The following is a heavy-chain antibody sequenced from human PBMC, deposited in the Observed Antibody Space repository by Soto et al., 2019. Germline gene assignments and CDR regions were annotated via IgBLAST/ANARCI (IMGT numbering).Heavy chain of an antibody. J-gene: IGHJ5*02. D-gene: IGHD6-13*01. Sequence: GGSLRLSCAASGFTFSSDAMSWVRQAPGKGLEWVPAISGSGGSTYYADSVKGRFTISRDNSKNTLYLQMNSLRAEDTAVYYCAKAFSVAGTRYNWFDPWGQGTLVTVSS. CDR2: ISGSGGST. CDR3: AKAFSVAGTRYNWFDP. CDR1: GFTFSSDA. V-gene: IGHV3-23*01.